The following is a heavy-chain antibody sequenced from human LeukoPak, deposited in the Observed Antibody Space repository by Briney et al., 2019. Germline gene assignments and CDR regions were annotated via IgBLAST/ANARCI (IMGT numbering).Heavy chain of an antibody. CDR1: GYTFTSYA. CDR2: INAGNGNT. Sequence: ASVKVSCKASGYTFTSYAMHWVRQAPGQRLEWMGWINAGNGNTKYSQKFQGRVTITRDTSASTAYMELNSLRSEDTAVYYCARAHGDYVYSPFDPWGQGTLVTVSS. CDR3: ARAHGDYVYSPFDP. D-gene: IGHD4-17*01. J-gene: IGHJ5*02. V-gene: IGHV1-3*01.